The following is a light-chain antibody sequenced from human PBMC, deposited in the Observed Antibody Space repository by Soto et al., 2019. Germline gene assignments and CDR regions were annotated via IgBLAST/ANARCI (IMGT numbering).Light chain of an antibody. Sequence: DIQMTQSPSSLSAFVGDRVTITCRASHSISSSVNWYQQKPGRAPRVLIYAASNLQGGVPSRFSGSGSGTDFTLTITSLQPEDFATYYCQQYGSYSRTFGQGTKVEIK. J-gene: IGKJ1*01. CDR1: HSISSS. CDR2: AAS. CDR3: QQYGSYSRT. V-gene: IGKV1-39*01.